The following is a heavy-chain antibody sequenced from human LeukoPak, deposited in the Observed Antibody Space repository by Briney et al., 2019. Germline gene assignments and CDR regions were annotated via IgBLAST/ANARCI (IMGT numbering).Heavy chain of an antibody. D-gene: IGHD3-22*01. Sequence: PSETLSLTCAVSGGSISSSNRWSWVRQPPGKGLEWIGEIYHSGNTNYNPSLKSRVTISVDNSKNQFSLKLTSVTAADTAVYYCARFLYYDSSAYNPDSFDIWGQGTMVTVSS. CDR2: IYHSGNT. CDR3: ARFLYYDSSAYNPDSFDI. V-gene: IGHV4-4*02. J-gene: IGHJ3*02. CDR1: GGSISSSNR.